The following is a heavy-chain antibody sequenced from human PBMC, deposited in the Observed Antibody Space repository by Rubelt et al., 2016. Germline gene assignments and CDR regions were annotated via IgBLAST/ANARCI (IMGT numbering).Heavy chain of an antibody. D-gene: IGHD7-27*01. J-gene: IGHJ4*02. V-gene: IGHV3-21*01. CDR3: AKAPGFNWGRFDH. CDR1: GFTFSTYS. CDR2: ISSSSSYI. Sequence: LRLSCAASGFTFSTYSMNWVRQAPGKGLEWVSSISSSSSYIYYADSVKGRFTISRDNAKNSLYLQMNSLRAEDTAVYYCAKAPGFNWGRFDHWGQGTLVTVSS.